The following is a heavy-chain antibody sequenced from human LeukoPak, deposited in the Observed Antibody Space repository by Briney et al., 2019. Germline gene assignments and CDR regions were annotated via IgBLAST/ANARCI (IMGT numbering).Heavy chain of an antibody. D-gene: IGHD5-18*01. CDR3: AKGRGYSYGYYYYYMDV. CDR2: ISAYNGNT. Sequence: ASVKVSCKASGYTFTSYGISWVRQAPGQGLEWMGWISAYNGNTNYAQKLQGRVTMTTDTSTSTAYMELRSLRSEDTALYYCAKGRGYSYGYYYYYMDVWGKGTTVTISS. CDR1: GYTFTSYG. J-gene: IGHJ6*03. V-gene: IGHV1-18*01.